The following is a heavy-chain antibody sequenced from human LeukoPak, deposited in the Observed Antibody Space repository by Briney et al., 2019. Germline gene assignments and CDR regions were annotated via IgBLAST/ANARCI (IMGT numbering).Heavy chain of an antibody. CDR1: GVSFSGYY. CDR2: INHSGST. J-gene: IGHJ4*02. CDR3: ARTRWLQSLFDY. D-gene: IGHD5-24*01. V-gene: IGHV4-34*01. Sequence: SETLSLTCVVYGVSFSGYYWSWIRQPPGKGPEWIGEINHSGSTNYNPSLKGRVTISVDTSKNQFSLKLRSVTAADTAVYYCARTRWLQSLFDYWGQGTLVTVSS.